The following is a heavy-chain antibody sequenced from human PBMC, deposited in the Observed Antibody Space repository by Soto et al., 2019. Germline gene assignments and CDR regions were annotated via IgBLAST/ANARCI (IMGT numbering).Heavy chain of an antibody. D-gene: IGHD2-2*01. V-gene: IGHV1-69*02. CDR1: GGTFSSYT. CDR3: ARGCSSTSCYRNSFDY. J-gene: IGHJ4*02. CDR2: IIPILGIA. Sequence: QVQLVQSGAEVKKPGSSVKVSCKASGGTFSSYTISWVRQAPGQGLEWMGRIIPILGIANYAQKLQGRVTITADKSTSTAYMELSSLRSEDTAVYYCARGCSSTSCYRNSFDYWGQGTLVTVSS.